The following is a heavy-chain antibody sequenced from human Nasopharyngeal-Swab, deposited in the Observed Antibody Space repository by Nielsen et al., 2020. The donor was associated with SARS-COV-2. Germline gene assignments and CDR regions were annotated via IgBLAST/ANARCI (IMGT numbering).Heavy chain of an antibody. D-gene: IGHD1-20*01. J-gene: IGHJ4*02. CDR1: GGTFSSYA. Sequence: SVKVSCKASGGTFSSYAISWVRQAPGQGLEWMGRIIPILGIANYAQKFQGRVTITADKSTSTAYMELSSLRSEDTAVYYRARERMLTGTPFDYWGQGTLVTVSS. CDR3: ARERMLTGTPFDY. V-gene: IGHV1-69*04. CDR2: IIPILGIA.